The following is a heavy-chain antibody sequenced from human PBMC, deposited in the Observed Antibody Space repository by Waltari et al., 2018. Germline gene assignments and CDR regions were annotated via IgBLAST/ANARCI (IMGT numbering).Heavy chain of an antibody. CDR1: GGSFSGYY. CDR3: ASFDDFWSGYSGWFDP. CDR2: INHSGST. V-gene: IGHV4-34*01. J-gene: IGHJ5*02. Sequence: QVQLQQWGAGLLKPSETLSLTCAVYGGSFSGYYWSWHRQPPGKGLEWIGEINHSGSTNYNPSLKSRVTISVDTSKNQFSLKLSSVTAADTAVYYCASFDDFWSGYSGWFDPWGQGTLVTVSS. D-gene: IGHD3-3*01.